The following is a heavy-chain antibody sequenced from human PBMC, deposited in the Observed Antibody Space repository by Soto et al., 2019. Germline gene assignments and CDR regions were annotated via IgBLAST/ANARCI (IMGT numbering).Heavy chain of an antibody. V-gene: IGHV1-2*02. Sequence: ASVKVSCKASGYTFTGYYMHWVRQAPGQGLERMGWINPNSGGTNYAQKFQGRVTMTRDTSISTAYMELSRLRSDDTAVYYCARATCGGSCYWFDPWGQGTLVTVSS. CDR1: GYTFTGYY. CDR2: INPNSGGT. J-gene: IGHJ5*02. D-gene: IGHD2-15*01. CDR3: ARATCGGSCYWFDP.